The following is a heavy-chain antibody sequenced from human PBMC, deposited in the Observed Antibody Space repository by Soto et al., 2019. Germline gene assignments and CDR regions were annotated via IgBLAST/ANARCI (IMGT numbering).Heavy chain of an antibody. Sequence: ASVKVSCKASGYTFTSYGITWVRQAPGQGLEWMGWISAHNGNKKYAQKFQGRVTMTTDTSTSTAYMDLRSLRSDDTAVYYCARTGTGMPTRENCWGQCTLVTVSS. CDR2: ISAHNGNK. V-gene: IGHV1-18*01. CDR3: ARTGTGMPTRENC. D-gene: IGHD5-18*01. CDR1: GYTFTSYG. J-gene: IGHJ4*02.